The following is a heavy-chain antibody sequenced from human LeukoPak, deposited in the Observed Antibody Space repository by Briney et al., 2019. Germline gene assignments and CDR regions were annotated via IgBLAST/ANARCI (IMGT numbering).Heavy chain of an antibody. V-gene: IGHV3-7*01. CDR2: MKEDGSEE. Sequence: GGSLRLSCVVSGFTFSDSTMTWVRQAPGKGLEWVAKMKEDGSEEYYVDSVKGRFTISRDNARNSLYLQMNSLRADDTAVYYCATGGALRGYWVHWGQGTLVTVS. CDR1: GFTFSDST. J-gene: IGHJ4*02. CDR3: ATGGALRGYWVH. D-gene: IGHD2-15*01.